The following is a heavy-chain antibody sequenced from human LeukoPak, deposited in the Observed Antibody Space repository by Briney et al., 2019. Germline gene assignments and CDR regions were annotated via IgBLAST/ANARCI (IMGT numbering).Heavy chain of an antibody. CDR1: GFTFSSYS. CDR2: ISSGSSYI. D-gene: IGHD6-6*01. CDR3: ARDLVSTEGY. J-gene: IGHJ4*02. Sequence: GGSLRLSCAASGFTFSSYSMNWVRQAPGKGLEWVSSISSGSSYIYYADSVKGRFTISRDNAKNSLYLQMNSLRAEDTAVHYCARDLVSTEGYWGQGTLVTVSS. V-gene: IGHV3-21*01.